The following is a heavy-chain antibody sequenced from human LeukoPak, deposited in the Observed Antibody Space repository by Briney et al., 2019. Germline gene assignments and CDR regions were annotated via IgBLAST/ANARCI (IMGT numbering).Heavy chain of an antibody. V-gene: IGHV3-21*01. CDR3: ARDLRGVEDMDV. CDR1: GFTFSSYS. J-gene: IGHJ6*02. D-gene: IGHD2-8*02. Sequence: GGSLRLSCAASGFTFSSYSMNWVRQAPGKGLEWVSSISSSSSYIYYTDSVKGRFTISRDNAKNSLYLQMNSLRDEDTALYYFARDLRGVEDMDVWGQGTTVTVSS. CDR2: ISSSSSYI.